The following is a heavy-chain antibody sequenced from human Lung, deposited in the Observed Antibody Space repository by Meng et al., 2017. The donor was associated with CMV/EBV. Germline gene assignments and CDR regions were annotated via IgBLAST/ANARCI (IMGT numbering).Heavy chain of an antibody. CDR2: IYYSGST. Sequence: VQRPEPGPGLVKPSQTLSRTCTVSGGSISSGDYYWSWIRQPPGKGLEWIGYIYYSGSTYYNPSLKSRVTISVDTSKNQFSLKLSSVTAADTAVYYCARALDTAMVTFDYWGQGTLVTVSS. D-gene: IGHD5-18*01. V-gene: IGHV4-30-4*08. J-gene: IGHJ4*02. CDR3: ARALDTAMVTFDY. CDR1: GGSISSGDYY.